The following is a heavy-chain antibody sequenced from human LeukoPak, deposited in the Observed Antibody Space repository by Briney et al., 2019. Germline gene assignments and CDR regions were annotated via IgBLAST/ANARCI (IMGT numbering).Heavy chain of an antibody. CDR3: AKSGPAAGRPDAFDI. D-gene: IGHD2-2*01. CDR1: GGPVTTSSFY. V-gene: IGHV4-39*07. Sequence: SETLSLTCTLSGGPVTTSSFYWAWIRQPPGKGLECIGTICYSGITYYHSSLKSRVTISVDTSKNQFSLKLNSVTAADTAVYFCAKSGPAAGRPDAFDIWGQGTMVTVSS. J-gene: IGHJ3*02. CDR2: ICYSGIT.